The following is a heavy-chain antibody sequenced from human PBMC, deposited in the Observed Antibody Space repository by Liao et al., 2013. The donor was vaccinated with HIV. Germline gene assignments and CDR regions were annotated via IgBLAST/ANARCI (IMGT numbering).Heavy chain of an antibody. V-gene: IGHV4-4*07. CDR3: AAVGYYDSNDYYYDAFDI. CDR2: IYTNGNT. D-gene: IGHD3-22*01. Sequence: QVQLQQWGPGLVKPSETLSLTCTVSGGPISSYYWSWIRQPAGKGLEWIGRIYTNGNTNYNPSLKSRVTMSVDTSKNQFSLNLTSVTAADTAVYYCAAVGYYDSNDYYYDAFDIWGQGTMVTVSS. J-gene: IGHJ3*02. CDR1: GGPISSYY.